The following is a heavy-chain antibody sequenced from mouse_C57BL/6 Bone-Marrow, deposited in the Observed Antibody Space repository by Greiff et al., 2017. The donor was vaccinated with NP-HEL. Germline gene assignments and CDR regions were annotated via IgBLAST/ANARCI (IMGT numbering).Heavy chain of an antibody. J-gene: IGHJ2*01. V-gene: IGHV7-3*01. CDR1: GFTFTDYY. CDR2: IRNKANGYTT. CDR3: ARYLITTVYFDY. D-gene: IGHD1-1*01. Sequence: EVQVVESGGGLVQPGGSLSLSCAASGFTFTDYYMSWVRQPPGKALEWLGFIRNKANGYTTEYSASVKGRFTISRDNSQSILYLQMNALRAEDSATYYCARYLITTVYFDYWGQGTTLTVSS.